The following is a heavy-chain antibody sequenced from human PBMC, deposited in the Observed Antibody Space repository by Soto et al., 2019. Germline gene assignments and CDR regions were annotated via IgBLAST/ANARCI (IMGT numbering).Heavy chain of an antibody. J-gene: IGHJ4*01. Sequence: ESGPTLVNPTQTLTLTCTFSVFSLRTSGVGVGWIRQPPGKALEWLAIVYWDDDKRYSPSLKSRLAITKDTSKNQVVLTMTSMDPVDTATYYCARRGVVVVTAAFDYWGHGTQVTVSS. V-gene: IGHV2-5*02. D-gene: IGHD3-22*01. CDR3: ARRGVVVVTAAFDY. CDR2: VYWDDDK. CDR1: VFSLRTSGVG.